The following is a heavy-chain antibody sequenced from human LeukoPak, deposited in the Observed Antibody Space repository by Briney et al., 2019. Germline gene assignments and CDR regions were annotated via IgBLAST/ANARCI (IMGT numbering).Heavy chain of an antibody. CDR1: GGSVSSGSYY. CDR2: TYYSGST. D-gene: IGHD2-2*03. V-gene: IGHV4-61*01. J-gene: IGHJ4*02. CDR3: ARDGGLWISAHWGDS. Sequence: SETLSLTCTVSGGSVSSGSYYWSWIRQPPGKGLERIGYTYYSGSTNYNPSLKSRVTISVDTSKNQFSLKLSSVTAADTAVYYCARDGGLWISAHWGDSWGRGTLVTVSS.